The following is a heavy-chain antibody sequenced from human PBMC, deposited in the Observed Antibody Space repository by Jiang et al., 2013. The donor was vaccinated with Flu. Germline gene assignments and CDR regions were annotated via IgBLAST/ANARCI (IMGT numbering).Heavy chain of an antibody. CDR1: GGSISSSSYY. D-gene: IGHD3-22*01. CDR2: IYYSGST. CDR3: ARLYWDIVVVRPNDAFDI. J-gene: IGHJ3*02. Sequence: PGLVKPSETLSLTCTVSGGSISSSSYYWGWIRQPPGKGLEWIGSIYYSGSTYNNPSLKSRVTISVDTSKNQFSLKLRSVTAADTAVYYCARLYWDIVVVRPNDAFDIWGQGTMVTVSS. V-gene: IGHV4-39*07.